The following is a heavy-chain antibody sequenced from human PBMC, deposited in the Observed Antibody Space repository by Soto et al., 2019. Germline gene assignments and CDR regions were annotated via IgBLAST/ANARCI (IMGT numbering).Heavy chain of an antibody. CDR3: AHWTTVRPWFDP. CDR2: IDWDDDK. J-gene: IGHJ5*02. V-gene: IGHV2-5*08. Sequence: GSGPTLVNPTQTLTLTCTFSGFSLSTSGMCVSWIRQPPGKALEWLALIDWDDDKRYSPSLKSRLTITKDTSKNQVVFTMTNMDPVDPATYSCAHWTTVRPWFDPWGKGTLVTVSS. CDR1: GFSLSTSGMC. D-gene: IGHD4-17*01.